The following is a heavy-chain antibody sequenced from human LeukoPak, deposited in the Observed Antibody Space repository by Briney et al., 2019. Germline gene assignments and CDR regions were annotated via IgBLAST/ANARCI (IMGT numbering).Heavy chain of an antibody. D-gene: IGHD5-24*01. CDR3: ATNGGDGYNRAGDAFDI. J-gene: IGHJ3*02. CDR2: ISGSGGST. Sequence: GGSLRLSCAASGFTFSSYAMSWVRQAPGKGLEWVSTISGSGGSTYYADSVKGRFTISRDNSKNTLYLQMNSLRAEDTAVYYCATNGGDGYNRAGDAFDIWGQGTMVTVSS. V-gene: IGHV3-23*01. CDR1: GFTFSSYA.